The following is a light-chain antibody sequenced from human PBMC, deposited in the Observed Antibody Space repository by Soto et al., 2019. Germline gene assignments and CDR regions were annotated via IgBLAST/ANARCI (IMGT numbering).Light chain of an antibody. CDR3: QERSNCQFT. J-gene: IGKJ3*01. V-gene: IGKV3-11*01. Sequence: EIVLTQSPATLSLSPGERATLSCRASQSVRNNLACYQQKPGQAPRLLIYDASNRATGIPARFSGSGSGTDFTLTISSLEPEDFAVYYCQERSNCQFTFGPGTKVDIK. CDR1: QSVRNN. CDR2: DAS.